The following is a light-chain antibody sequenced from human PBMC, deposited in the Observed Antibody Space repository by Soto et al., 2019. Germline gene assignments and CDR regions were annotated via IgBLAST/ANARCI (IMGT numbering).Light chain of an antibody. CDR3: QHYGNTPPSVT. J-gene: IGKJ3*01. CDR1: QSVSSDY. CDR2: GAS. V-gene: IGKV3-20*01. Sequence: EIVLTQSPNTLSLSPGERATLSCRASQSVSSDYLVWYQQKPGQAPRPLIYGASSRATGIPDRFSGGGSGTYFTLTISRLEPEDFAVYYCQHYGNTPPSVTFGPGTKVDIK.